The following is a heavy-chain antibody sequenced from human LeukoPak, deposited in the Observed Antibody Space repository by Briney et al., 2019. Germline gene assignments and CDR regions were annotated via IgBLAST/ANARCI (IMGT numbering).Heavy chain of an antibody. CDR2: IYPGDSDT. Sequence: GESLKISCQGSGYSFTSYWIGWVRQMPGKGLEWMGIIYPGDSDTRYSPSFQGQVTISADKSISTAYLQWSSLKASDTAMYYCARLGYDSSGYLAPEYYGMDVWGQGTTVTVSS. D-gene: IGHD3-22*01. CDR1: GYSFTSYW. J-gene: IGHJ6*02. V-gene: IGHV5-51*01. CDR3: ARLGYDSSGYLAPEYYGMDV.